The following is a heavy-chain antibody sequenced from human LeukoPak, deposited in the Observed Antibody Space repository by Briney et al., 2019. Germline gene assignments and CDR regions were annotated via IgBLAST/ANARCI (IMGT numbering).Heavy chain of an antibody. J-gene: IGHJ4*02. Sequence: GGSLRLSCAASGFTFDDYGMSWVRQAPGKGLEWVSGINWNGGSKGYADSVKGRFTISRDNAKNSLYLQMNSLRAEDTALYYCARGSDYSSSSGSHDYWGQGTLVTVSS. CDR2: INWNGGSK. CDR3: ARGSDYSSSSGSHDY. V-gene: IGHV3-20*04. CDR1: GFTFDDYG. D-gene: IGHD6-6*01.